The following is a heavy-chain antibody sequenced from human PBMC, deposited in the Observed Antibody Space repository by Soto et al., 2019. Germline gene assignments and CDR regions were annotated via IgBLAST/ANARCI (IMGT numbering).Heavy chain of an antibody. J-gene: IGHJ5*02. V-gene: IGHV4-31*03. CDR2: IYNSGTT. Sequence: PSETLSLTCTVSGGSITRGGYYWSWIRQHPGKGLERIGYIYNSGTTYYNPSLKSRVTISVDTSKNQFSLKLISVTAADTAVYYCARDPAPWGQGTLVTVSS. CDR1: GGSITRGGYY. CDR3: ARDPAP.